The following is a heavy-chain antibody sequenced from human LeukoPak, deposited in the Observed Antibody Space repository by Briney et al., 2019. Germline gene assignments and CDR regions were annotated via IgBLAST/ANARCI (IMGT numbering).Heavy chain of an antibody. CDR1: GFTFSSYG. CDR2: IRYDGSNK. CDR3: ARRGVDSYYFYMDV. D-gene: IGHD2-8*01. J-gene: IGHJ6*03. V-gene: IGHV3-30*02. Sequence: GGSLRLSCAASGFTFSSYGMHLVRQAPGKGLEWVAFIRYDGSNKYYADSVKGRFTISRDNAKNSLFLQMNNLTVEDTALYYCARRGVDSYYFYMDVWGKGTTVIVSS.